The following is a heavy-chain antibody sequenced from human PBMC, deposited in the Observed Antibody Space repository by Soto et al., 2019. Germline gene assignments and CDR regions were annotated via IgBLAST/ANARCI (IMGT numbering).Heavy chain of an antibody. Sequence: PSETLSLTCTVSGGSISNYYWSWIRHPPGKKLEWIGSIYYSGSTIYNPSLKSRVTISVDTSKNQFSLKLYSVTTADTAVYYCARHRQWLLRDFDYWGQGTLVTVSS. CDR2: IYYSGST. J-gene: IGHJ4*02. D-gene: IGHD6-19*01. CDR1: GGSISNYY. V-gene: IGHV4-59*01. CDR3: ARHRQWLLRDFDY.